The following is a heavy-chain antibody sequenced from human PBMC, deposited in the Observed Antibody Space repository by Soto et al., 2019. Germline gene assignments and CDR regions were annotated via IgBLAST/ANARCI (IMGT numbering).Heavy chain of an antibody. V-gene: IGHV3-53*04. CDR3: AREGGHGWFDP. CDR1: GFTVSSNY. CDR2: IYSGGST. Sequence: GGSLRLSCAASGFTVSSNYMSWVRQAPGKGLEWVSVIYSGGSTYYADSVKGRFTIYRHNSKNTLYLQMNSLRAEDTAVYYCAREGGHGWFDPWGQGTMVTVSS. J-gene: IGHJ5*02.